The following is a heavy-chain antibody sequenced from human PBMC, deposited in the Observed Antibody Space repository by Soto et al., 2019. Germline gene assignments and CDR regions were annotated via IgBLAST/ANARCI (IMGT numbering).Heavy chain of an antibody. D-gene: IGHD1-20*01. CDR3: AKEFHSWNYFDY. V-gene: IGHV3-30*18. CDR2: ISYDGSNK. J-gene: IGHJ4*02. CDR1: GFTFSSSG. Sequence: GGSLRLSCAASGFTFSSSGMHWVRQSPGKGLEWVAVISYDGSNKFYADSVKGRFTISRDNFRNTLYLQMNSLRAEDTAVYYCAKEFHSWNYFDYWGQGTLVTVSS.